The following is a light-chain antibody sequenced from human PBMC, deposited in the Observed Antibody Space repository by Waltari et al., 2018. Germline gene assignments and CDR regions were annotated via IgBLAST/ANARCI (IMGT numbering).Light chain of an antibody. CDR1: QSVSNNY. Sequence: EIVLTQSPGTLSLSPGESATLPCRASQSVSNNYLNWYQQKPGQAPRLLIHGASSRATGIADRFSGSGSGTDFTLTISRLEPEDFAVYYCQQYDGIVLTFGGGTRVEI. V-gene: IGKV3-20*01. J-gene: IGKJ4*01. CDR3: QQYDGIVLT. CDR2: GAS.